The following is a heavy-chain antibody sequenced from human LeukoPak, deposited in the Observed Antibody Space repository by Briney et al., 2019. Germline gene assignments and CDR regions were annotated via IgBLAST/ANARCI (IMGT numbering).Heavy chain of an antibody. V-gene: IGHV1-69*04. CDR3: ARGRWELQGNNLYYFDY. CDR2: IIPILGIA. J-gene: IGHJ4*02. D-gene: IGHD1-26*01. CDR1: GGTFSSYA. Sequence: SVKVSCKASGGTFSSYAISWVRQAPGQGLEWMGRIIPILGIANYAQKFQGRVTITADKSTSTAYMELSSLRSEDTAVYYCARGRWELQGNNLYYFDYWGQGTLVTVSS.